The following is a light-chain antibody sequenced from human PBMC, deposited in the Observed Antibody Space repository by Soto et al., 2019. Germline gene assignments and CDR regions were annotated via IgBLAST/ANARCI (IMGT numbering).Light chain of an antibody. CDR1: XSDVGGYNY. CDR2: DVS. Sequence: QSALTQPASVSGSPGQSITISCTGTXSDVGGYNYVSWYQQHPGKAPKLMIYDVSNRPSGVSNRFSGSKSGNTASLTISGLQAEDEADYYCSSYTSSSTVVFGGGTQLTVL. V-gene: IGLV2-14*01. CDR3: SSYTSSSTVV. J-gene: IGLJ2*01.